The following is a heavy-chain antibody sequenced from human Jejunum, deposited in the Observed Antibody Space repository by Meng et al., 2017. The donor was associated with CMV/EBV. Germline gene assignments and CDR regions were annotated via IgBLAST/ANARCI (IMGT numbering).Heavy chain of an antibody. Sequence: GYSFANYGIGWVRQMPWKGLEWMGIIYPDDSETRYSPSFQGQVIISGDKSINTAYLQWSSLKASDTAIYYCARPSKAAARAYYFDYWGQGTQVTVSS. CDR3: ARPSKAAARAYYFDY. CDR1: GYSFANYG. J-gene: IGHJ4*02. D-gene: IGHD6-6*01. CDR2: IYPDDSET. V-gene: IGHV5-51*01.